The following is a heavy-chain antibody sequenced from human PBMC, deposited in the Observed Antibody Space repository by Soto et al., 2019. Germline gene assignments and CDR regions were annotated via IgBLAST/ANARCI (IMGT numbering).Heavy chain of an antibody. CDR3: ARDVTTGTATYYYYGMDV. V-gene: IGHV1-69*12. CDR1: GGTFSSYA. CDR2: IIHIFGTA. D-gene: IGHD1-1*01. J-gene: IGHJ6*02. Sequence: QVQLVQSGAEVKKPGSSVKVSCKASGGTFSSYAISWVRQAPGQGLEWMGGIIHIFGTANYAQKFQGRVTITADESTSTAYMELSRLRAEDTAVYYCARDVTTGTATYYYYGMDVWGQGTTVTVSS.